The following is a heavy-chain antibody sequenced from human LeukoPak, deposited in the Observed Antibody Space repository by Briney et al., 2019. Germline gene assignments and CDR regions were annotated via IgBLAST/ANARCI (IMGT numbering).Heavy chain of an antibody. D-gene: IGHD6-19*01. J-gene: IGHJ4*02. CDR3: ATSIAVAGTNY. CDR1: GGTFSSYT. V-gene: IGHV1-69*02. CDR2: IIPILGIA. Sequence: ASVKVSCKASGGTFSSYTTSWVRQAPGQGLEWMGRIIPILGIANYAQKFQGRVTITADKSTSTAYMELSSLRSEDTAVYYCATSIAVAGTNYWGQGTLVTVSS.